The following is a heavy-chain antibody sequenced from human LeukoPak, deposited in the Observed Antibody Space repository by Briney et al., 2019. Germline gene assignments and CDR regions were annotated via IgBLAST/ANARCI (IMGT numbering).Heavy chain of an antibody. J-gene: IGHJ3*02. V-gene: IGHV1-18*01. CDR2: ISAYNGNT. CDR1: GYTFTSYG. Sequence: ASVKVSCKASGYTFTSYGISWVRQAPGQGLEWMGWISAYNGNTNYAQKLQGRVTMTTDTSTSTAYMELRSLRSDDTAVYYCARDSPLVAGRHDAFDIWGQGTMVTVSS. CDR3: ARDSPLVAGRHDAFDI. D-gene: IGHD6-19*01.